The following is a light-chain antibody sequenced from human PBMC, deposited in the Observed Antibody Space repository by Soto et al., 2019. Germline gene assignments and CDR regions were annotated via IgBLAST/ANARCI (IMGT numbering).Light chain of an antibody. CDR1: QSVSGSY. J-gene: IGKJ4*01. V-gene: IGKV3-20*01. Sequence: EIRLAQSLGTLSLSPGERDTLSCRASQSVSGSYLAWYQQKPGQAPRLLIYGASSRATGIPDSVSGSGSGTDVTLTRSIPEPADVAVYCCQHYGSSPLTFCRGTKVDI. CDR3: QHYGSSPLT. CDR2: GAS.